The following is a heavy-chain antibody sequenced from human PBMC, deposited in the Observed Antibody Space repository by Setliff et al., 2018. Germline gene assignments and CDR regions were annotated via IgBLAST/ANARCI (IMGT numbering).Heavy chain of an antibody. Sequence: ASVKVSCKASGYTFTSYYMYWLRQAPGQGPEWMGIINIGGGSASYAQKFQDRVTMTRDTSTSTVYLEVTGLRSEDTAVYYCARAGMASLHRKGVFEHWGQGTLVTVSS. CDR2: INIGGGSA. D-gene: IGHD3-10*01. CDR3: ARAGMASLHRKGVFEH. V-gene: IGHV1-46*01. J-gene: IGHJ4*02. CDR1: GYTFTSYY.